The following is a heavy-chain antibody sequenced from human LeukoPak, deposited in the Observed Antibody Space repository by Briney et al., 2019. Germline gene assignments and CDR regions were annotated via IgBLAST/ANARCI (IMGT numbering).Heavy chain of an antibody. CDR2: IYHSGST. D-gene: IGHD3-22*01. CDR3: ARSYITMIVVVPRGYFDY. V-gene: IGHV4-38-2*02. Sequence: SETLSLTCTVSGYSISSGYYWGWIRQPPGKGLEWIGSIYHSGSTYYNPSLKSRVTISVDTSKNQFSLKLSSVTAADTAVYYCARSYITMIVVVPRGYFDYWGQGTLVTVSS. J-gene: IGHJ4*02. CDR1: GYSISSGYY.